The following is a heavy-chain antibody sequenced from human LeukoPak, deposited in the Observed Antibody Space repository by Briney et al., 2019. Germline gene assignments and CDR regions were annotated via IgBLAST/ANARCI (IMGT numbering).Heavy chain of an antibody. J-gene: IGHJ4*02. CDR3: ARDLGRRQWLVPLVY. D-gene: IGHD6-19*01. V-gene: IGHV3-7*01. Sequence: GGSLRLSCVASGFNFRTYWMTWVRQAPGKGLEWVANIKQDGSEKYYVDSVKGRFTISRDNAKNSLYLQMNSLRAEDTAVYYCARDLGRRQWLVPLVYWGQGTLVTVSS. CDR2: IKQDGSEK. CDR1: GFNFRTYW.